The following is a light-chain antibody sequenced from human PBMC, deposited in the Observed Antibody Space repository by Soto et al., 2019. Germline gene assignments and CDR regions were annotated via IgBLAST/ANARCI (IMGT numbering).Light chain of an antibody. CDR1: QILSSRN. J-gene: IGKJ2*01. CDR3: QKYVGSPGP. Sequence: TVLTQSPRTLSLSPGERDTLSCRASQILSSRNLAWYQQKPGQAPRLLIYGASNMATGIPDRFSGSGSGTDFPLTISRLEPEDFAVDYCQKYVGSPGPFGQGTKREIK. V-gene: IGKV3-20*01. CDR2: GAS.